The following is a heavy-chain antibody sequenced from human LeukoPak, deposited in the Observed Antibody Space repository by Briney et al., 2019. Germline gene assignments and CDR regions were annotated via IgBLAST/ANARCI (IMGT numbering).Heavy chain of an antibody. CDR2: INPSGGST. D-gene: IGHD2-15*01. J-gene: IGHJ4*02. CDR1: GYTFTSYY. Sequence: ASVKVSCKASGYTFTSYYMHWVRQAPGQGLEWMGIINPSGGSTSYAQKFQGRVTMTRDTSTSTVYMELSSLRSEDTAVYYCAREGGYCSGGSCYYFDYWGQGTLVTVSS. V-gene: IGHV1-46*01. CDR3: AREGGYCSGGSCYYFDY.